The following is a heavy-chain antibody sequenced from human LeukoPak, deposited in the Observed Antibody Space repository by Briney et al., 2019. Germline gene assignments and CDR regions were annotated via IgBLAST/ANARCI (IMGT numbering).Heavy chain of an antibody. V-gene: IGHV4-61*01. CDR3: ARGRYDVLTAYSY. CDR1: GGSVSSGSYY. Sequence: PSETLSLTCTVSGGSVSSGSYYWSWIRQPPGKGLECIGYIYYSGSTNYNPSLKSRVTISIDTSKNQFSLKLSSVTAADTAVYYCARGRYDVLTAYSYWGQGTLVTVSS. D-gene: IGHD3-9*01. CDR2: IYYSGST. J-gene: IGHJ4*02.